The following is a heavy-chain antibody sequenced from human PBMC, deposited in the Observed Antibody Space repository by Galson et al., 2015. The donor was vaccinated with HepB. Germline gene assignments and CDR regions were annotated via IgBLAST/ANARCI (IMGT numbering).Heavy chain of an antibody. V-gene: IGHV1-18*01. D-gene: IGHD2-21*02. Sequence: SVKVSCKASGYTFTSYGISWVRQAPGQGLEWMGWISAYNGNTNYAQKLQGRVTMTTDTSTSTAYMELRSLRSDDTAVYYCARGIAYCGGDCYTRYNWFDPWGQGTLVTVSS. CDR1: GYTFTSYG. CDR2: ISAYNGNT. J-gene: IGHJ5*02. CDR3: ARGIAYCGGDCYTRYNWFDP.